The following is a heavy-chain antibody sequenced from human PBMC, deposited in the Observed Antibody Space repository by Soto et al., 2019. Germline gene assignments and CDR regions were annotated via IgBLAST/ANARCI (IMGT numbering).Heavy chain of an antibody. Sequence: GAAVKVSGKASGYTFTIYYMPWVRQAPGQGLEWMGIINPSGGSTSYAQKFQGRVTMTRDTSTSTVYMELSSLRSEDTAVYYCARDGGSGYYYYRMDVWGQGSTVTVS. CDR3: ARDGGSGYYYYRMDV. CDR1: GYTFTIYY. J-gene: IGHJ6*02. D-gene: IGHD3-10*01. V-gene: IGHV1-46*01. CDR2: INPSGGST.